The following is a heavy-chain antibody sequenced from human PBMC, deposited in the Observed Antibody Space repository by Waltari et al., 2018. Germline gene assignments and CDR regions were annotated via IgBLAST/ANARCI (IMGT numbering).Heavy chain of an antibody. CDR2: IKTDGSET. CDR3: AIGGVETSWYWRY. V-gene: IGHV3-7*01. CDR1: GFPFRGAW. D-gene: IGHD6-13*01. Sequence: EVQVVESGGGLVQPGGSLRVSCAAAGFPFRGAWRNWGRQAPGKGLEWVANIKTDGSETYYVDSVKGRFTISRDNTKNSLYLQMSSLRAEDTAVYYCAIGGVETSWYWRYWGQGTLVTVSS. J-gene: IGHJ4*02.